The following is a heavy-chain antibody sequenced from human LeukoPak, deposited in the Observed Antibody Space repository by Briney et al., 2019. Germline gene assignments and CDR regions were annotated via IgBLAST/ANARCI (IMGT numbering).Heavy chain of an antibody. CDR1: GFTFSSYW. J-gene: IGHJ5*02. CDR2: INSDGSST. CDR3: AKDPKLFYCSSTSCYDSNWFDP. Sequence: GGSLRLSCAASGFTFSSYWMHWVRQAPGKGLVWVSRINSDGSSTSYADSVKGRFTVSRDNSKNTLYLQMNSLRAEDTAVYYCAKDPKLFYCSSTSCYDSNWFDPWGQGTLVTVSS. D-gene: IGHD2-2*01. V-gene: IGHV3-74*01.